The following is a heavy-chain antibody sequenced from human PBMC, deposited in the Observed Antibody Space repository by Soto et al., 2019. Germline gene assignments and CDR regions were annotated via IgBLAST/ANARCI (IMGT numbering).Heavy chain of an antibody. V-gene: IGHV4-61*03. CDR1: GDSVTSGSIY. D-gene: IGHD3-3*01. J-gene: IGHJ6*02. Sequence: QVQLQETGPGLVKPSETLSLTCTVSGDSVTSGSIYWSWIRQPPGKGLEWIGYVHDTGSTNYNPSLRSRVAISVDTSKNHFALTLSSVTAADTGVYYCARDRGNFGVVLADFYQYGMDVWGQGTAVTVSS. CDR2: VHDTGST. CDR3: ARDRGNFGVVLADFYQYGMDV.